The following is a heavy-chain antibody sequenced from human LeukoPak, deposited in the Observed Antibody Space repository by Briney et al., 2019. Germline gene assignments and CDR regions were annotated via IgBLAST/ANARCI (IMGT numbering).Heavy chain of an antibody. J-gene: IGHJ4*02. V-gene: IGHV7-4-1*01. CDR3: VANFDSSGYFGY. CDR2: VNTNTGNP. D-gene: IGHD3-22*01. CDR1: GYTFTRNT. Sequence: ASLKVSCKASGYTFTRNTINWVRQAPGQGLEWMGWVNTNTGNPTYAQGFTGRFVFSSDTSVSTAYLQIGSLKAEDTAVYYCVANFDSSGYFGYWGQGTLVTVSS.